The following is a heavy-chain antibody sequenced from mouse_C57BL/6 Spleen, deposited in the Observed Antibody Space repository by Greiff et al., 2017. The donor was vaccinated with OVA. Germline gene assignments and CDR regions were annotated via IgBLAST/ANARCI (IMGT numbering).Heavy chain of an antibody. CDR3: AKKGGGNHGDAMDY. D-gene: IGHD2-1*01. CDR1: GFSLTSYG. Sequence: VKLVESGPGLVQPSQSLSITCTVSGFSLTSYGVHWVRQSPGKGLEWLGVIWRGGSTDYNAAFMSRLSITKDNSKSQVFFKMNSLQADDTAIYYCAKKGGGNHGDAMDYWGQGTSVTVSS. CDR2: IWRGGST. J-gene: IGHJ4*01. V-gene: IGHV2-5*01.